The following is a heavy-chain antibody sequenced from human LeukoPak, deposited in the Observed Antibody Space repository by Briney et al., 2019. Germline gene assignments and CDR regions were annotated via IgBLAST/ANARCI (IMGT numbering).Heavy chain of an antibody. CDR2: INHSGST. Sequence: SETLSLTCAVYGGSFSGYYWSWIRQPPGKGLEWIGEINHSGSTNYNPSLKSRVTMSVDTSKNQFSLKLSFVTAADTAVYYCARFPYSGSYPHYYYGMDVWGQGTTVTVSS. D-gene: IGHD1-26*01. V-gene: IGHV4-34*01. J-gene: IGHJ6*02. CDR3: ARFPYSGSYPHYYYGMDV. CDR1: GGSFSGYY.